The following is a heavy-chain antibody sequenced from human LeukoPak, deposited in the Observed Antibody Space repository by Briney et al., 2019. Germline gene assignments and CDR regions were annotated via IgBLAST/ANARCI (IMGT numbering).Heavy chain of an antibody. V-gene: IGHV3-48*04. D-gene: IGHD6-19*01. CDR3: ARSYSGWYLDY. CDR2: IGVGSSSQ. Sequence: GGSLRLSCAASGFTFSYYAMNWVRHAPGKGLEWVSYIGVGSSSQYYGDSVKGRFTVSRDNAKNSLYLQMNSLRAEDTAVYYCARSYSGWYLDYWGQGTLVTVSS. J-gene: IGHJ4*02. CDR1: GFTFSYYA.